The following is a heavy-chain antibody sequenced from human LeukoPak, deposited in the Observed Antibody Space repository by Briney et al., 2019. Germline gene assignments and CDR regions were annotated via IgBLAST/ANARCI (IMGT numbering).Heavy chain of an antibody. J-gene: IGHJ6*03. CDR2: ISGGGSST. D-gene: IGHD2-2*02. CDR1: GFRFSNYA. Sequence: GGSLRLSCTASGFRFSNYAMNWVRQAPGKGLEWVSVISGGGSSTNYADSVKGRFTISRDNSKNTLYLQMNSLRAEDTAVYYCASPGPAAIAALYYYYYYMDVWGKGTTVTVSS. CDR3: ASPGPAAIAALYYYYYYMDV. V-gene: IGHV3-23*01.